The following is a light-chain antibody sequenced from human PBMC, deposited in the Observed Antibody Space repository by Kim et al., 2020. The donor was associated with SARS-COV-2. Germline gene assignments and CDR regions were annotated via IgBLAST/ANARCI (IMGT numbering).Light chain of an antibody. CDR2: DVS. CDR3: CSYADRSYV. J-gene: IGLJ1*01. V-gene: IGLV2-11*01. CDR1: SSGVGGYNY. Sequence: QSALTQPRSVSGSPGQSVIISCTGISSGVGGYNYVSWYQQHPDKAPKLMIYDVSKRPSGVPQRFSGSKSDNTASLTISGLQAEDEADYYCCSYADRSYVFGTGTKVTVL.